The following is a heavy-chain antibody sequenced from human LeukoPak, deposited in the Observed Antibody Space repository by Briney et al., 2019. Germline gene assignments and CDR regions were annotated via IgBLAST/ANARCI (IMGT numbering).Heavy chain of an antibody. J-gene: IGHJ5*02. D-gene: IGHD4/OR15-4a*01. V-gene: IGHV3-30-3*01. Sequence: PGGSLRLSCAASGFTFSSYAMHWVRQAPGKGLEWVAVISYDGSNKYYADSVKGRFTISRDNSKNTLYLQMNSLRAEDTAVYYCAKGSLTNWFDPWGQGTLVTVSS. CDR2: ISYDGSNK. CDR3: AKGSLTNWFDP. CDR1: GFTFSSYA.